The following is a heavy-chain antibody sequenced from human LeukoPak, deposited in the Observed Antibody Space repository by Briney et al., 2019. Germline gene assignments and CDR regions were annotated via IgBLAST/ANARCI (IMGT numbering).Heavy chain of an antibody. CDR1: GFTFSSQA. CDR2: ISASGGST. Sequence: GGSLRLSCAASGFTFSSQAMSWVRQAPDKGLEWVSAISASGGSTSYADSVKGRFTISRDNSKNTLYLRMNSLRDEDTAVYYCGKIEWELRKAFDIWGQGTMVTVSS. J-gene: IGHJ3*02. CDR3: GKIEWELRKAFDI. V-gene: IGHV3-23*01. D-gene: IGHD1-26*01.